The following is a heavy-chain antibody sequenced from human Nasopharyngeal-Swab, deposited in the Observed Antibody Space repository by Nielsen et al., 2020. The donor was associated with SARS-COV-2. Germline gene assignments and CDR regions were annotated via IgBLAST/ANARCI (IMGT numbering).Heavy chain of an antibody. CDR3: AGESTGRDEFDS. J-gene: IGHJ4*02. CDR1: GGSISGGGGYF. V-gene: IGHV4-31*03. Sequence: SETLSLTCTVSGGSISGGGGYFWNWIRQSPGKGLEWIGYSYYNGRAFYNPSLESRVTVSVDTSKNQFFLRLASVTAADTAMYYCAGESTGRDEFDSWGQGILVTVSS. CDR2: SYYNGRA. D-gene: IGHD3-9*01.